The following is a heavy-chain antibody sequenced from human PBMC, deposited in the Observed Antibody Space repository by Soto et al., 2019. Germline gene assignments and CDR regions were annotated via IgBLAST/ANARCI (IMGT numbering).Heavy chain of an antibody. Sequence: ASVKVSCKASGYTFTGYYMHWVRQATGQGLEWMGWMNPNSGNTGYAQKFQGRVTMTRNTSISTAYMELRSLRSEDTAVYYCARDRVAGIWGDAFDIWGQGTMVTVSS. CDR2: MNPNSGNT. D-gene: IGHD3-16*01. CDR3: ARDRVAGIWGDAFDI. V-gene: IGHV1-8*02. CDR1: GYTFTGYY. J-gene: IGHJ3*02.